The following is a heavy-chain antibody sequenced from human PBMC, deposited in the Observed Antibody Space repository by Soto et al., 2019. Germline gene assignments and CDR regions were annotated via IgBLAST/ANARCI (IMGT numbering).Heavy chain of an antibody. Sequence: QVQLVQSGAEVKKPGASVKVSCKASGYIFTNHYIHWVRQAPGQGLEWMGVINPSGGSTNYLQKFQGRVTMTRDTSTSTVYMELSSLRSEDTAVYFCARADYYDSSGFYYDYWGQGTLVTVSS. V-gene: IGHV1-46*01. CDR3: ARADYYDSSGFYYDY. CDR2: INPSGGST. J-gene: IGHJ4*02. CDR1: GYIFTNHY. D-gene: IGHD3-22*01.